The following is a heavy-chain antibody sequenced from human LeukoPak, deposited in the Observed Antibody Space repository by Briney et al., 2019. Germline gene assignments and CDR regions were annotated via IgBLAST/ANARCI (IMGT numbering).Heavy chain of an antibody. Sequence: ASVKVSFKASGYTFTGYYMHWVRQPPGQGLEWMGRINPNSGGTDYAQKFQGRVTMTRDTSISTAYMELSRLRSDDTAVYYCLRFLEWLLEDWGQGTLVTVSS. V-gene: IGHV1-2*06. CDR1: GYTFTGYY. J-gene: IGHJ4*02. CDR2: INPNSGGT. CDR3: LRFLEWLLED. D-gene: IGHD3-3*01.